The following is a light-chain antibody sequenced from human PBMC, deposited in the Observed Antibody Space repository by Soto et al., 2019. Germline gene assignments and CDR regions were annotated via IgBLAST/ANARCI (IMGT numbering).Light chain of an antibody. CDR1: SSDVGGYNY. V-gene: IGLV2-14*01. J-gene: IGLJ1*01. Sequence: QSVLTQPASVSGSPGQSLTISCTGTSSDVGGYNYVSWYQQHPGKAPKLMIYEVSNRPSGVSNRFSGSKSGNTASLTISGLQAEDAADYYCFSYAGNSVYVFGTGTKVTVL. CDR2: EVS. CDR3: FSYAGNSVYV.